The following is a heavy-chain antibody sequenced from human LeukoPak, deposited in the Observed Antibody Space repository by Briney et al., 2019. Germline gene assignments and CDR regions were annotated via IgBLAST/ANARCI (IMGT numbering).Heavy chain of an antibody. D-gene: IGHD3-22*01. J-gene: IGHJ4*02. V-gene: IGHV5-51*01. CDR3: TRLDYHDSSTLDY. CDR2: IYPDDSDA. Sequence: GGSLKISCKGSGYGFTTNWIAWVRQMPGKGLEWMGIIYPDDSDARYSPSFQGQVTISADKSISTAYLQWNRLKASDTAMYYCTRLDYHDSSTLDYWGQGTLVTVSS. CDR1: GYGFTTNW.